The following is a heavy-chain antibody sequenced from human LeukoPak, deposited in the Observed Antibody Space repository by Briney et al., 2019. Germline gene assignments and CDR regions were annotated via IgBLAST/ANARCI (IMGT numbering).Heavy chain of an antibody. CDR3: AKKQGPYGSGSYGYYYYYGMDV. CDR1: GFTFSSYG. CDR2: ISYDGSNK. J-gene: IGHJ6*02. V-gene: IGHV3-30*18. Sequence: GGSLRLSCSASGFTFSSYGMHWVRQAPGKGLEWVAVISYDGSNKYYADSVKGRFTISRDNSKNTLYLQMNSLRAEDTAGYYCAKKQGPYGSGSYGYYYYYGMDVWGQGTTVTVSS. D-gene: IGHD3-10*01.